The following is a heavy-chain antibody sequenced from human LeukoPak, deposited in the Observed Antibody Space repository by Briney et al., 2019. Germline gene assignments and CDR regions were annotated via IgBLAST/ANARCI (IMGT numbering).Heavy chain of an antibody. CDR2: ITSSSSYT. V-gene: IGHV3-21*01. D-gene: IGHD2-15*01. CDR1: GFTFSTYN. Sequence: GGSLRLSCAASGFTFSTYNMNWVRQAPGKGLEWVSSITSSSSYTFYADSVKGRFTISRDNAKNSLYLQMNSLRAEDTAVYYCARDYCSGGFCYFDYWGQGTLVTVSS. CDR3: ARDYCSGGFCYFDY. J-gene: IGHJ4*02.